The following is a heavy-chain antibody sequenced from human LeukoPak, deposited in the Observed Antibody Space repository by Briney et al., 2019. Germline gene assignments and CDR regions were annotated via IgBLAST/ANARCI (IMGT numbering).Heavy chain of an antibody. V-gene: IGHV4-34*01. CDR2: INHSGST. D-gene: IGHD2-15*01. CDR1: GGSFSGYC. CDR3: ARGRIRYAFRGWFDP. J-gene: IGHJ5*02. Sequence: SETLSLTCAVYGGSFSGYCWSWIRQPPGKGLEWIGEINHSGSTNYNPSLKSRVDISVDTSKNQFSLKLSSVTAADTAVYCCARGRIRYAFRGWFDPGGQGTLVTVSS.